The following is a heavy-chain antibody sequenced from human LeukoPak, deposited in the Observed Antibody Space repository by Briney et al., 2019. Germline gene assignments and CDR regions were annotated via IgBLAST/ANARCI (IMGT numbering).Heavy chain of an antibody. V-gene: IGHV3-33*01. J-gene: IGHJ4*02. Sequence: GGSLRLSCAASGFTFSSYGMHWVRQAPGKGLEWVAVIWYDGSNKYYADSVKGRFTISRDNSKNTLYLQMNSLRAEDTAVYYCARDGLDIVVVPAANIFDYWGQGTLVTVSS. CDR2: IWYDGSNK. CDR3: ARDGLDIVVVPAANIFDY. CDR1: GFTFSSYG. D-gene: IGHD2-2*01.